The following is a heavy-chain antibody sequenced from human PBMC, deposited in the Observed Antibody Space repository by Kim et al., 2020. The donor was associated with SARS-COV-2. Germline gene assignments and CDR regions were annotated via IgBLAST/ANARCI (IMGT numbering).Heavy chain of an antibody. Sequence: GGSLRLSCAASGFTFNDYAMHWVRQAPGKGLECVSGINWNSGTIAYADSVRGRFTISRDNAKNSVYVQMNSLRADDTALYYCAKGTGGSAYDALDIWGRGRMVGVSS. J-gene: IGHJ3*02. V-gene: IGHV3-9*01. CDR2: INWNSGTI. CDR1: GFTFNDYA. CDR3: AKGTGGSAYDALDI. D-gene: IGHD3-16*01.